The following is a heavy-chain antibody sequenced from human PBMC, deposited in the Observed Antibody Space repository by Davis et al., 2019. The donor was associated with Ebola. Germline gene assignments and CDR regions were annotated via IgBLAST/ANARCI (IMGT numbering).Heavy chain of an antibody. J-gene: IGHJ6*02. CDR1: GGSISSYY. Sequence: SETLSLTCTVSGGSISSYYWSWIRQPPGKGLEWIGYIYYSGSTNYNPSLKSRVTISVDTSKNQFSLKLNSVTAADTAVYFCARDYRGGDYVGLPNHYYSYGMDVWGQGTTVTVSS. V-gene: IGHV4-59*01. CDR2: IYYSGST. D-gene: IGHD4-23*01. CDR3: ARDYRGGDYVGLPNHYYSYGMDV.